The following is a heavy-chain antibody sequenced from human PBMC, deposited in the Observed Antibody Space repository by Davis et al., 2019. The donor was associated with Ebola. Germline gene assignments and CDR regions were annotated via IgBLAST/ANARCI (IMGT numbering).Heavy chain of an antibody. CDR1: GYSFTSYY. Sequence: ASVKVSCKASGYSFTSYYMHWLRQAPGHGPEWMGRLHPGADNTVNAQKFQGRVTMTKVTSTTTVYMELSSLRSDDTAVYYCARGDWNDVPTVWGQGTLVTVSS. CDR3: ARGDWNDVPTV. V-gene: IGHV1-46*01. J-gene: IGHJ4*02. D-gene: IGHD1-1*01. CDR2: LHPGADNT.